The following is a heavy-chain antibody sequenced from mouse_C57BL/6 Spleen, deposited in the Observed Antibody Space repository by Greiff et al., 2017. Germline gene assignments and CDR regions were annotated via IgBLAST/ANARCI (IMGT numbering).Heavy chain of an antibody. CDR1: GFSFNTYA. J-gene: IGHJ4*01. V-gene: IGHV10-1*01. Sequence: EVKVVESGGGLVQPKGSLKLSCAASGFSFNTYAMNWVRQAPGKGLEWVARIRSKSNNYATYYADSVKDRFTISRDDSESMLYLQMDNLKTEDTAMYYCVRQDTGAMDYWGQGTSVTVSS. CDR2: IRSKSNNYAT. D-gene: IGHD3-3*01. CDR3: VRQDTGAMDY.